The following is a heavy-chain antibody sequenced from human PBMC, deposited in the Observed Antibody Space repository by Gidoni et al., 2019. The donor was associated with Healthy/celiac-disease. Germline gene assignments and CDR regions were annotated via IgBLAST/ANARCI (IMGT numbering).Heavy chain of an antibody. CDR2: ISAYNGNT. D-gene: IGHD2-15*01. V-gene: IGHV1-18*04. CDR1: GYTFTSYG. J-gene: IGHJ6*02. CDR3: ARDRNCSGGSCFDYYYYGMDV. Sequence: QVQLVQSGAEVKKPGASVKVSCKASGYTFTSYGISWVRQAPGQGLEWMGWISAYNGNTNYAQKLQGRVTMTTDTSTSTAYMELRSLRSDDTAVYYCARDRNCSGGSCFDYYYYGMDVWGQGTTVTVSS.